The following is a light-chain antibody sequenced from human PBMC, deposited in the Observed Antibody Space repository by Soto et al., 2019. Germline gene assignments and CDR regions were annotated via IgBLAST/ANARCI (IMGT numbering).Light chain of an antibody. J-gene: IGKJ1*01. CDR3: LQDYNYPWT. CDR1: QGIRND. CDR2: AAS. V-gene: IGKV1-6*01. Sequence: IQLTQSPSFLSASVGDRVTITCRASQGIRNDLGWYQQKPGKAPKLLIYAASTLQSGVPSRFSGSGSGTGFILTISSLQPEDCATYYCLQDYNYPWTFGQGTKVDIK.